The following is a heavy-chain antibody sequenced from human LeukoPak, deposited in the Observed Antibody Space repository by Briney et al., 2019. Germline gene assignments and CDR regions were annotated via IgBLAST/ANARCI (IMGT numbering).Heavy chain of an antibody. D-gene: IGHD2-2*03. CDR2: IRPEGTTT. V-gene: IGHV3-74*03. J-gene: IGHJ4*02. CDR3: ARDLEWILFDY. Sequence: GGSLRLSCAASGFTFSTYWMHWVRQAPGKGRVWVARIRPEGTTTAYAYSVKGRFTISRGNAKNILFLQMNSLSAEDTAVYYCARDLEWILFDYWGQGTLVTVSS. CDR1: GFTFSTYW.